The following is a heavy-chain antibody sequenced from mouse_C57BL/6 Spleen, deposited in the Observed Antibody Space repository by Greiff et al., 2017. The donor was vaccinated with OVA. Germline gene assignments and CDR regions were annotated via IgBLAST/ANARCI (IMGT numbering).Heavy chain of an antibody. D-gene: IGHD2-3*01. CDR2: IDPETGGT. CDR1: GYTFTDYE. J-gene: IGHJ3*01. V-gene: IGHV1-15*01. Sequence: QVQLQQSGAELVRPGASVTLSCKASGYTFTDYEMHWVKQTPVHGLEWIGAIDPETGGTAYNQKFKGKAILTADKSSSTAYMELRSLTSEDSAVYYCTRWLLRERVWAYWGQGTLVTVSA. CDR3: TRWLLRERVWAY.